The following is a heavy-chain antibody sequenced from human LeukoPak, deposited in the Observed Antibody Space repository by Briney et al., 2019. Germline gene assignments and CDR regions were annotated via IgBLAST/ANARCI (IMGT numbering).Heavy chain of an antibody. CDR1: GYPITSGYY. V-gene: IGHV4-38-2*02. J-gene: IGHJ5*02. CDR3: ARVPVVITAFDWLDP. D-gene: IGHD2-2*01. CDR2: ISHSGST. Sequence: SETLSLTCSVSGYPITSGYYWGWIRQSPEKGLEWIGCISHSGSTYYNPSLKSRVTISVDRSRNQFSMNLNSVTAADTAVYFCARVPVVITAFDWLDPWGQGTLVTVSS.